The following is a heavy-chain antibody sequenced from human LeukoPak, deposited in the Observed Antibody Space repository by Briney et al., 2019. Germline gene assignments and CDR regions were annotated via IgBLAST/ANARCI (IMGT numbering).Heavy chain of an antibody. CDR2: ISAYNGNT. CDR3: ARTDPYDFWSGFDY. Sequence: GASVKVSCKASGYTFTSYGISWVRQAPGQGLEWMGWISAYNGNTNYAQKLQGRVTMTTDTSTSTAYMELRSLRSDDTAVYYCARTDPYDFWSGFDYWGQGTLVTVSS. V-gene: IGHV1-18*01. D-gene: IGHD3-3*01. CDR1: GYTFTSYG. J-gene: IGHJ4*02.